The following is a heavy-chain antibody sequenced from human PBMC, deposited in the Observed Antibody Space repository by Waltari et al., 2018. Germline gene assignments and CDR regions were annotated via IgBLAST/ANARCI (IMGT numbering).Heavy chain of an antibody. J-gene: IGHJ5*02. CDR2: INHSGST. D-gene: IGHD3-3*01. V-gene: IGHV4-34*01. Sequence: QVQLQQWGAGLLKPSETLSLTCAVYGGSFRGYYWCWIRRPPGQGLEWIGEINHSGSTNYNPSLKGRVTISVDTSKNQFSLKLSSVTAADTAVYYCARGRGITIFGVVIIGSNWFDPWGQGTLVTVSS. CDR3: ARGRGITIFGVVIIGSNWFDP. CDR1: GGSFRGYY.